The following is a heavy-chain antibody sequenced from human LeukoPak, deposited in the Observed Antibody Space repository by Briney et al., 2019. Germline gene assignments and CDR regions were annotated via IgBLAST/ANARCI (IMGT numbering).Heavy chain of an antibody. V-gene: IGHV3-48*01. Sequence: GGSLRLTCTASGFTFSAYSMAWVRRAPGTGLEWIAYISATSNALYYADSVKSRFTISRDNEKSSVFLQMNSLRAGDTAAFYCVRGNYYDSSGYPHAFDIWGQGTMVTVSS. CDR2: ISATSNAL. D-gene: IGHD3-22*01. J-gene: IGHJ3*02. CDR3: VRGNYYDSSGYPHAFDI. CDR1: GFTFSAYS.